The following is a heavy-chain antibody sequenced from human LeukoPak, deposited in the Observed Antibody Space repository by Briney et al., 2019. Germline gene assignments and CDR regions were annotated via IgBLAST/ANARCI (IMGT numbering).Heavy chain of an antibody. Sequence: SETLSLTCTVSGGSISSYYWSWIRQPPGKGLEWIGYIYYSGSTNYNPSLKSRVTISVDTSKNQFSLKLSSVTAADTAVYHCAGVYSRSIFDYWGQGTLVTVSS. D-gene: IGHD6-13*01. CDR2: IYYSGST. CDR1: GGSISSYY. J-gene: IGHJ4*02. CDR3: AGVYSRSIFDY. V-gene: IGHV4-59*01.